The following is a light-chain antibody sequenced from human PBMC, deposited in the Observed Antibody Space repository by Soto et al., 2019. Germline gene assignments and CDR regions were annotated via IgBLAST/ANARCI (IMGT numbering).Light chain of an antibody. CDR1: QSISHW. CDR3: QQYDSVLGT. V-gene: IGKV1-5*01. J-gene: IGKJ1*01. Sequence: DIQMTQSPATRSSSVGYSVAITCRASQSISHWLAWYQQKPGKAPKFLIYDASSLESGVPSRFSGSGSGTEFPLTISSLQPDDFETYYCQQYDSVLGTFGPGTKVDIK. CDR2: DAS.